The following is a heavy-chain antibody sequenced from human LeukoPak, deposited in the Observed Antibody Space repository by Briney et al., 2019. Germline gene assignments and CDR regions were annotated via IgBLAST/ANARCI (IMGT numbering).Heavy chain of an antibody. Sequence: GGSLRLSCAASGFTFSSYEMNWVRQAPGKGLEWVSYISSSGSTIYYADSVKGRFTISRDNAKNSLYLQMNSLRAEDTAVYYCARDGDYGDYGPHRAFDIWGQGTMVTVSS. J-gene: IGHJ3*02. CDR1: GFTFSSYE. V-gene: IGHV3-48*03. CDR2: ISSSGSTI. D-gene: IGHD4-17*01. CDR3: ARDGDYGDYGPHRAFDI.